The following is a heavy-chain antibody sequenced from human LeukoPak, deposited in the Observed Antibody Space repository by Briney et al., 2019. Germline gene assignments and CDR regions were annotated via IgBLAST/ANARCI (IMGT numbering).Heavy chain of an antibody. CDR2: ISYDGSNK. Sequence: GGSLRLPCAASGFTFSSYGMHGVRRAPGRGLEGVAVISYDGSNKYYADSVKGRFTISRDNAKNTLYLQMDSLRAEDTAVYYCARDSGSGSYSGYWGQGTLVTVSS. J-gene: IGHJ4*02. V-gene: IGHV3-30*03. D-gene: IGHD3-10*01. CDR3: ARDSGSGSYSGY. CDR1: GFTFSSYG.